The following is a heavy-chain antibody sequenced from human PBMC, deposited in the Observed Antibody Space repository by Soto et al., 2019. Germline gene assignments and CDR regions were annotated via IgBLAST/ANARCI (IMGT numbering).Heavy chain of an antibody. V-gene: IGHV1-18*01. J-gene: IGHJ4*02. CDR2: ISAYNGNT. CDR3: ARDRVMFRSSGSDFDY. Sequence: QVQLVQSGAEVKKPGASVKVSCKASFYTFTSYGITWVRQAPGQGLEWMGWISAYNGNTNYAQKLQGRVTMTTDTSTSTANMELRGLRSDDTAVYYCARDRVMFRSSGSDFDYWGQGTLVTVSS. D-gene: IGHD3-10*01. CDR1: FYTFTSYG.